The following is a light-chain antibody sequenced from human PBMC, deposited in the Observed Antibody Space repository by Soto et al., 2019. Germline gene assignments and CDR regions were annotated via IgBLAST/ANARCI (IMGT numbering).Light chain of an antibody. J-gene: IGKJ1*01. CDR1: QSVSSN. CDR2: GAS. V-gene: IGKV3-15*01. Sequence: EIVMTQSPATLSVSPGERATLSCRASQSVSSNLAWYQQKPGQAPRLLIYGASTRATGIPARFSGSGSGTEFTLTISSLQSEDFAVYYCQQYNIRPPWTFGQGTKVDIK. CDR3: QQYNIRPPWT.